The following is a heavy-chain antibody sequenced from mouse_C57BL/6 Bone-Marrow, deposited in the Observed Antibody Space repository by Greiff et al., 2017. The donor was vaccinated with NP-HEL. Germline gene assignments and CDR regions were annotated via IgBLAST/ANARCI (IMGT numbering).Heavy chain of an antibody. CDR2: IYPGSGST. V-gene: IGHV1-55*01. D-gene: IGHD1-1*01. CDR3: AREGITTVVASYYFDY. Sequence: VQLQQPGAELVKPGASVKMSCTASGYTFTSYWITWVKQRPGQGLEWIGDIYPGSGSTNYNEKFKSKATLTVDTSSSTAYMQLSSLTSEDSAVYYCAREGITTVVASYYFDYWGQGTTLTFAS. CDR1: GYTFTSYW. J-gene: IGHJ2*01.